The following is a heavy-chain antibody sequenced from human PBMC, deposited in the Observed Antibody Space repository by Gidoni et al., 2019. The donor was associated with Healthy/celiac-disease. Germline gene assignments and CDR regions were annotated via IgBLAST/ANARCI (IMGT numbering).Heavy chain of an antibody. V-gene: IGHV4-39*01. CDR1: SSYY. CDR3: ARQGAADAFDI. CDR2: IYYRGST. J-gene: IGHJ3*02. D-gene: IGHD1-26*01. Sequence: SSYYWGWIRQHPGKGLEWIGSIYYRGSTYYKPTLKSRVTISVDTPKNQFSLKLSSVTAAETAVYYCARQGAADAFDIWGQGTMVTVSS.